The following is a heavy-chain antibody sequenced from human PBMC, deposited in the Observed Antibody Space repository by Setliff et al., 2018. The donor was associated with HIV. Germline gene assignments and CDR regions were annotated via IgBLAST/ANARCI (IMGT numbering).Heavy chain of an antibody. Sequence: ASVKVSCKASGYSFTSYFMHWVRQAPGQGLEWMGIINPTGGSSITSYAQKFQGRVTLTRNTSISTAYMELSSLTSEDTAVYFCARSRYQLLYDMDVWGKGTTVTVSS. CDR2: INPTGGSSIT. V-gene: IGHV1-46*01. J-gene: IGHJ6*03. CDR3: ARSRYQLLYDMDV. D-gene: IGHD2-2*02. CDR1: GYSFTSYF.